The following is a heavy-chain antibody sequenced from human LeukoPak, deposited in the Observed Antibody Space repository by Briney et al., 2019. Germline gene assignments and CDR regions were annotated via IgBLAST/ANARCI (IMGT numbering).Heavy chain of an antibody. CDR1: GGSISSYY. CDR2: IYYSGST. V-gene: IGHV4-59*01. CDR3: ARAPGSTVTTTYRYYYYGMDV. D-gene: IGHD4-17*01. J-gene: IGHJ6*02. Sequence: SETLSLTCTVSGGSISSYYWSWIRQPPGKGLEWIGYIYYSGSTNHNPSLKSRVTISVDTSKNQFSLKLSSVTAADTAVYYCARAPGSTVTTTYRYYYYGMDVWGQGTTVTVSS.